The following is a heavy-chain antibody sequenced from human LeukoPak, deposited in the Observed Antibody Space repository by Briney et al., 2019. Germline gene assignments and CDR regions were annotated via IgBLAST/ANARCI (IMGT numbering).Heavy chain of an antibody. V-gene: IGHV3-33*01. J-gene: IGHJ6*04. CDR1: GFTFSSYG. D-gene: IGHD3-10*01. Sequence: PGRSLRLSCAASGFTFSSYGMHWVRQAPGKGLEWVAVIWYDGSNKYYADSVKGRFTISRDNSKNTLYLQMNSLRAEDTAVYYCARNYYGSGSSPLGGMDVWGKGTTVTVSS. CDR2: IWYDGSNK. CDR3: ARNYYGSGSSPLGGMDV.